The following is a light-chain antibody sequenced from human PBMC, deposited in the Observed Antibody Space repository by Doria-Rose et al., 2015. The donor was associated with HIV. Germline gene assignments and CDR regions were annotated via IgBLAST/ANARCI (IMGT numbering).Light chain of an antibody. CDR3: QQYYSPPQT. V-gene: IGKV1-NL1*01. CDR2: AAS. Sequence: DIQLTQSPSSLSASVGDRVTITSRASQGIRNSLAWYQQKPGKAPKLLVYAASTLESGVPSRFSGSGSGTDYALTISSLQPEDFATYYCQQYYSPPQTFGQGTKLEIK. CDR1: QGIRNS. J-gene: IGKJ2*01.